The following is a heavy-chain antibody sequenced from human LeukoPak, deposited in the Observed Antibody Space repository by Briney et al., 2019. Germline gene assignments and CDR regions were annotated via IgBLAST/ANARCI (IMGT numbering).Heavy chain of an antibody. J-gene: IGHJ4*02. CDR2: ISYSGST. D-gene: IGHD3-9*01. Sequence: SETLSLTCTVSGASISTYFWSWIRQPPGKGLEWIGYISYSGSTNYNPSLKSRVTISVDTSKNQFSLKLSSLTAADTAVYYCAKDRDDILTGYYVYWGQGTLVTVSS. V-gene: IGHV4-59*12. CDR3: AKDRDDILTGYYVY. CDR1: GASISTYF.